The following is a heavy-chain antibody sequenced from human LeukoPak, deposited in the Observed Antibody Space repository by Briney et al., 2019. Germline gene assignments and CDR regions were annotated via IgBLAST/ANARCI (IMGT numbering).Heavy chain of an antibody. CDR2: ISAYNGNT. CDR1: GYTFTGYY. V-gene: IGHV1-18*04. Sequence: GASVKVSCKASGYTFTGYYMHWVRQAPGQGLEWMGWISAYNGNTNYAQKLQGRVTMTTDTSTSTAYMELRSLRSDDTAVYYCARDDPFVVVASGGPWFDYWGQGTLVTVSS. D-gene: IGHD2-15*01. CDR3: ARDDPFVVVASGGPWFDY. J-gene: IGHJ4*02.